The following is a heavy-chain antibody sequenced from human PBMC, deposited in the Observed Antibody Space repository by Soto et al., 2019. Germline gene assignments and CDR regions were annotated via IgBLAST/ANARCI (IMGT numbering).Heavy chain of an antibody. Sequence: QVQLVQSGAEVKRPGASVKVSCKASGYMFTGFYLHWVRQAPGQGLEWMGWINPNNGVTTYAKNFQGRVTMTRDSSISTAYMELSSLRPDDTAVYFCAAAAIPVAGRRPDFWGQGTVVTVS. CDR2: INPNNGVT. V-gene: IGHV1-2*02. J-gene: IGHJ4*02. CDR1: GYMFTGFY. CDR3: AAAAIPVAGRRPDF. D-gene: IGHD6-19*01.